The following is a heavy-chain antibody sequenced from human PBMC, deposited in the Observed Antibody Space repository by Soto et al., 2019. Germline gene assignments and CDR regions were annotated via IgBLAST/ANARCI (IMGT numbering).Heavy chain of an antibody. CDR2: IYYSGST. J-gene: IGHJ6*02. V-gene: IGHV4-61*01. D-gene: IGHD3-10*01. CDR3: AREVDYYGSGSYLIYYYGMDV. Sequence: SETLSLTCPVSGGSVSSGSYYWSWIRQPPGKGLEWIGYIYYSGSTNYNPSLKSRVTISVDTSKNQFSLKLSSVTAADTAVYYCAREVDYYGSGSYLIYYYGMDVWGQGTTVTVSS. CDR1: GGSVSSGSYY.